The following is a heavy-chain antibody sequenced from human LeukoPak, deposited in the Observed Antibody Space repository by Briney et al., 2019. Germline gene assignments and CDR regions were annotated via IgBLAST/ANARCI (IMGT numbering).Heavy chain of an antibody. Sequence: ASVKVSCKASGYTFTSYGISWVRQAPGQGLEWMGWINTNTGNPTYAQGFTGRFVFSLDTSVSTAYLQISSLKAEDTAVYYCAREGRDGYNYAFDIWGQGTMVTVSS. V-gene: IGHV7-4-1*02. CDR3: AREGRDGYNYAFDI. CDR1: GYTFTSYG. J-gene: IGHJ3*02. CDR2: INTNTGNP. D-gene: IGHD5-24*01.